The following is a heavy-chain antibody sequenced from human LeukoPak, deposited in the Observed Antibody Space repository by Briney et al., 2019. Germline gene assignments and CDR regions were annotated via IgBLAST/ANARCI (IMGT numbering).Heavy chain of an antibody. Sequence: ASVKVSCKASGYTFTSYGISWVRQAPGQGLEWMGWISAYNGNTDYAQKLQGRVTMTTDTSTSTAYMELRSLRSDDTAVYYCARDYDYVWGSYRRVADYWGQGTLVTVSS. CDR1: GYTFTSYG. J-gene: IGHJ4*02. V-gene: IGHV1-18*01. CDR3: ARDYDYVWGSYRRVADY. CDR2: ISAYNGNT. D-gene: IGHD3-16*02.